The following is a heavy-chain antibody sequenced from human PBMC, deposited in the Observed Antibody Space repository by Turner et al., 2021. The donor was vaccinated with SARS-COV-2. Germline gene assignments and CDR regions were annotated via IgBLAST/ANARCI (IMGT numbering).Heavy chain of an antibody. CDR3: ARDQLAEQQLRDDYYYNYGMDV. J-gene: IGHJ6*02. D-gene: IGHD6-13*01. CDR1: AFTSSDYY. CDR2: ISRSSSYT. V-gene: IGHV3-11*06. Sequence: QVQLVESGGGFVKPGGSLRLSSAAAAFTSSDYYMSWMRQAPGRGLEWFSYISRSSSYTNYEDAVKGRCTISRDNAKNSLYLKMNSLRAEDTAVEYCARDQLAEQQLRDDYYYNYGMDVWGQGTTVTVSS.